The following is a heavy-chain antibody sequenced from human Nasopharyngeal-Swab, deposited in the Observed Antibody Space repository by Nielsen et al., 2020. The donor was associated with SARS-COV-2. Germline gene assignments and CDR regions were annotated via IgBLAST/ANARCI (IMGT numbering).Heavy chain of an antibody. J-gene: IGHJ6*02. D-gene: IGHD4/OR15-4a*01. CDR1: GFTFSSYA. CDR2: ISGSGGST. V-gene: IGHV3-23*01. Sequence: GGSLRLSCAASGFTFSSYAMSWVRQAPGKGLEWVPAISGSGGSTYYADSVKGRFTISRDNSKNTLYLQMNSLRAEDTAVYYCAKDGGLTTFPYYYYYGMDVWGQGTTVTVSS. CDR3: AKDGGLTTFPYYYYYGMDV.